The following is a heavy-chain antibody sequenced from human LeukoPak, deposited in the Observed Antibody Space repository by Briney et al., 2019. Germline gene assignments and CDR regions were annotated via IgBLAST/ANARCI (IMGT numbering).Heavy chain of an antibody. CDR3: AKDTGNYYDSSGYY. CDR2: ISGSGGST. J-gene: IGHJ4*02. D-gene: IGHD3-22*01. Sequence: PGGSLRLSCAASGFTFSSYAMSWVRQAPGKGLEWVSAISGSGGSTYYADSVKGRFTISRDNSKNTLYLQMNSLRAEDTAVYYCAKDTGNYYDSSGYYWGQGTLVTVSS. V-gene: IGHV3-23*01. CDR1: GFTFSSYA.